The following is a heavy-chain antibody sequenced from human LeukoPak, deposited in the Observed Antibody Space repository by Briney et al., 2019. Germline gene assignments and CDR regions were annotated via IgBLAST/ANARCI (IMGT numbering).Heavy chain of an antibody. V-gene: IGHV4-34*01. D-gene: IGHD6-13*01. CDR1: GGSFSGYY. CDR3: ARGEQQLAIDY. CDR2: INHSGST. Sequence: SETLSLTCAVYGGSFSGYYWSWIRQPPGKGLEWIGEINHSGSTNYNPPLKSRVTISVDTSKNQFSLKLSSVTAADTAVYYCARGEQQLAIDYWGQGTLVTVSS. J-gene: IGHJ4*02.